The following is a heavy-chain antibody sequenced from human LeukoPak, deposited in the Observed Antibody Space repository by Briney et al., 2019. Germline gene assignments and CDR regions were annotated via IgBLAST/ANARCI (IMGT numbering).Heavy chain of an antibody. Sequence: GGSLRLSCVASGFTFSDYAMNWVRQAPGKGLEWVSTFKTNSGQVYYAESVRGRFTISRDNSKNTVYLQMSSLRAEDTALYYCARSVPDYTRFDYWGQGALVTVPS. V-gene: IGHV3-23*01. CDR1: GFTFSDYA. D-gene: IGHD4-11*01. CDR2: FKTNSGQV. CDR3: ARSVPDYTRFDY. J-gene: IGHJ4*02.